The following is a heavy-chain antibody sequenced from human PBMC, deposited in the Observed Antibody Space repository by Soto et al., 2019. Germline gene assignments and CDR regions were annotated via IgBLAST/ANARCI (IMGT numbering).Heavy chain of an antibody. V-gene: IGHV1-3*01. CDR2: INAGNGNT. CDR3: ARGLATLLWFGELSRAAFDI. D-gene: IGHD3-10*01. Sequence: ASVKVSCKASGYTFTSYAMHWVRQAPGQRLEWMGWINAGNGNTKYSQKFQGRVTITRDTSASTAYMELSSLRSEDTAVYYCARGLATLLWFGELSRAAFDIWGQGTMVTVSS. J-gene: IGHJ3*02. CDR1: GYTFTSYA.